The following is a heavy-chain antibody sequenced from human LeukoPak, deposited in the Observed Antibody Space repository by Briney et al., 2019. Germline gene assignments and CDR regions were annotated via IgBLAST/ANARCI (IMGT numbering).Heavy chain of an antibody. J-gene: IGHJ5*02. D-gene: IGHD2-15*01. CDR3: AREDIVVVRDWFDP. CDR2: IYYSGST. V-gene: IGHV4-39*07. Sequence: SETLSLTCTVSGGSISSSSYYWGWIRQPPGKGLEWIGSIYYSGSTYYNPSLKSRVTMSVDTSKNQFSLKLSSVTAADTAVYYCAREDIVVVRDWFDPWGQGTLVTVSS. CDR1: GGSISSSSYY.